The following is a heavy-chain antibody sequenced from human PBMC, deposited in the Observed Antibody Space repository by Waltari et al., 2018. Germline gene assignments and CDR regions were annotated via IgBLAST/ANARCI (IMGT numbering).Heavy chain of an antibody. CDR1: GGSISSYY. CDR2: IYYSGST. D-gene: IGHD3-22*01. Sequence: QVQLQESGPGLVKPSETLSLTCTVSGGSISSYYWIWIRQPPGKGLEWIGYIYYSGSTNYNPSLKSRVTISVDTSKNQFSLKLSSVTAADTAVYYCARESGNYYDTNWFDPWGQGTLVTVSS. J-gene: IGHJ5*02. V-gene: IGHV4-59*01. CDR3: ARESGNYYDTNWFDP.